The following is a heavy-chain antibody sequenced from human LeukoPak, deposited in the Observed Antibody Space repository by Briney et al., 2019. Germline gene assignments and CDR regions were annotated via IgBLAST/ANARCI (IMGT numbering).Heavy chain of an antibody. J-gene: IGHJ4*02. D-gene: IGHD3-22*01. CDR3: ARDTNYDSSGYYPCDY. CDR2: ISSSSSYI. CDR1: GFTFSSYS. V-gene: IGHV3-21*01. Sequence: GGSLRLSCAASGFTFSSYSMKWVRQAPGKGLEWVSSISSSSSYIYYADSVKGRFTISRDNAKNSLYLQMNSLRAEDTAVYYCARDTNYDSSGYYPCDYWGQGTLVTVSS.